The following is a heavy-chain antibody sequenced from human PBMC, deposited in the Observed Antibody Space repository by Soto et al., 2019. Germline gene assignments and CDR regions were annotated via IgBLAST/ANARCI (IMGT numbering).Heavy chain of an antibody. CDR1: GFSFGDFA. Sequence: GVLRLSCSTSGFSFGDFALSWVRQAPGRGLEWVGIIRGNTYDGRTAYAASVKGRFTISKDESNSIAYLQMDSLKSEDTGMYYCAKDFSTSRLGFDYWGLGTLVTVSS. J-gene: IGHJ4*02. CDR3: AKDFSTSRLGFDY. CDR2: IRGNTYDGRT. V-gene: IGHV3-49*04.